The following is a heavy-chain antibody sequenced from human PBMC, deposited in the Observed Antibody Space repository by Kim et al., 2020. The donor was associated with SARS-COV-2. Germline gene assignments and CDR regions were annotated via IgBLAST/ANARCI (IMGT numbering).Heavy chain of an antibody. CDR1: GYTFTSYD. V-gene: IGHV1-8*01. J-gene: IGHJ6*02. CDR2: MNPNSGNT. Sequence: ASVKVSCKASGYTFTSYDINWVRQATGQGLEWMGWMNPNSGNTGYAQKFQGRVTMTRNTSISTAYMELSSLRSEDTAVYYCARGYTTYYDFWGGYYTYYGMDVWGQGTTVTVSS. D-gene: IGHD3-3*01. CDR3: ARGYTTYYDFWGGYYTYYGMDV.